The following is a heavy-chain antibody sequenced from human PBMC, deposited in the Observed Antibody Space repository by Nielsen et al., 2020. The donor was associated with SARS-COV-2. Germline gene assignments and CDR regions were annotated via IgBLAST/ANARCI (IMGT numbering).Heavy chain of an antibody. D-gene: IGHD1-26*01. V-gene: IGHV3-30*04. J-gene: IGHJ4*02. CDR1: GFTFSDYA. CDR2: MADDGSNK. Sequence: GESLKISCAASGFTFSDYAFHWVSQAPGKGLEWVTVMADDGSNKDYADSVRGRFTISRDNSRSTVYLQMNSLRPDDSAVYFCARVVSSNSYYMDDYWGQGTLVTVSP. CDR3: ARVVSSNSYYMDDY.